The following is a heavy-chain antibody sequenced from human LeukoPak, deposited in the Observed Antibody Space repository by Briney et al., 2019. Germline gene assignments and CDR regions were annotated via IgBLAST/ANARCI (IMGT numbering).Heavy chain of an antibody. CDR1: GYGFTNYW. Sequence: GESLKISCKGSGYGFTNYWIGWVRQMPGKGLEWMGIINPGDSDTRYNPSFQGQVTISADKSIKTAYLQWSSLKASDTAMYYCATPHYYDSSGRINPCGQGTLVTVSS. J-gene: IGHJ5*02. D-gene: IGHD3-22*01. CDR2: INPGDSDT. V-gene: IGHV5-51*01. CDR3: ATPHYYDSSGRINP.